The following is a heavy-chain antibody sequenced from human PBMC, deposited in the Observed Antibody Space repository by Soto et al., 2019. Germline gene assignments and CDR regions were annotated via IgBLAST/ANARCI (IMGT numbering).Heavy chain of an antibody. CDR1: GGTFSSYT. Sequence: QVQLVQSGAEVKKPGSSVKVSCKASGGTFSSYTISWVRQAPGQGLEWMGRIIPILGIANYAQKFQGRVTITADKSTSTDYMELSSLRSEDTAVYYCARGDSSSWTDFDYWGQGTLVTVSS. CDR3: ARGDSSSWTDFDY. D-gene: IGHD6-13*01. CDR2: IIPILGIA. V-gene: IGHV1-69*02. J-gene: IGHJ4*02.